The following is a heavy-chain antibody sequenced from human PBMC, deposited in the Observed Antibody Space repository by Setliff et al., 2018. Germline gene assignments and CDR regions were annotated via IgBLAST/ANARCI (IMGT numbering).Heavy chain of an antibody. CDR1: GHTFTGYY. CDR2: INPNSGVT. CDR3: ARSGWLREYYFDY. J-gene: IGHJ4*02. V-gene: IGHV1-2*04. Sequence: ASVKVSCKASGHTFTGYYMHWVRQAPGQGLEWMGWINPNSGVTNYAQKFQGWVTMTRDTSISTAYMELSRLRSDDTAVYHCARSGWLREYYFDYWGQGTLVTVSS. D-gene: IGHD5-12*01.